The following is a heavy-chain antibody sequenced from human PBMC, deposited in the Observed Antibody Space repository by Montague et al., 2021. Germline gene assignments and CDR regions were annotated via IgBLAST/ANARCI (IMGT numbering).Heavy chain of an antibody. V-gene: IGHV3-30*18. J-gene: IGHJ6*02. CDR2: TSYDGTNK. CDR1: GFSFSDYG. CDR3: AKDRGDGSGWGAIHAMDV. D-gene: IGHD3-10*01. Sequence: SLRLSCAVSGFSFSDYGMHWVRQAPGKGLEWVAVTSYDGTNKHYADSVKGRFTISRDNSKNTLHVQMNGLRAEDTAVYFCAKDRGDGSGWGAIHAMDVWGQGTTVTVSS.